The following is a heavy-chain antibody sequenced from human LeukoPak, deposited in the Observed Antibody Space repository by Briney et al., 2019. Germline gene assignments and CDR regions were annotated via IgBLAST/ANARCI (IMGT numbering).Heavy chain of an antibody. D-gene: IGHD5-18*01. CDR1: GFTFDDYT. V-gene: IGHV3-43*01. Sequence: GGSLRLSCAASGFTFDDYTMHWVRQAPGKGLEWVSLISWDGDSTYYADSVKGRFTISRDNSKNSLYLQMNSLRAEDTAVYYCARGYSYGDYWGQGTLVTVSS. CDR3: ARGYSYGDY. J-gene: IGHJ4*02. CDR2: ISWDGDST.